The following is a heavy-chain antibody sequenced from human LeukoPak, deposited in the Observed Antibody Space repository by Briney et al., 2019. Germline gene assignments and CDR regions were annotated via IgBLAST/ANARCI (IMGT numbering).Heavy chain of an antibody. J-gene: IGHJ3*02. CDR3: ARDVVAAAGPGDAFDI. V-gene: IGHV3-48*04. D-gene: IGHD6-13*01. CDR1: GFTFSSYS. Sequence: GGSLRLSCAASGFTFSSYSMNWVRQAPGKGLEWVSYISSSGSTIDYADSVKGRFTISRDNAKNSLYLQMNSLRAEDTAVYYCARDVVAAAGPGDAFDIWGQGTMVTVSS. CDR2: ISSSGSTI.